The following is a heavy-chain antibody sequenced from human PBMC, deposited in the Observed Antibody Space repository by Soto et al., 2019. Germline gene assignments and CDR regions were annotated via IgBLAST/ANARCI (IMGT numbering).Heavy chain of an antibody. CDR3: ARRYGWNFDY. J-gene: IGHJ4*02. CDR2: IYHSGST. V-gene: IGHV4-30-2*01. D-gene: IGHD6-19*01. CDR1: GGSISSGGYS. Sequence: ASETLSLTCAVSGGSISSGGYSWSWIRQPPGKGLEWIGYIYHSGSTYYNPSLKSRVTISVDRSKSQFSLKLSSVTAADTAVYYCARRYGWNFDYWGQGTLVTVSS.